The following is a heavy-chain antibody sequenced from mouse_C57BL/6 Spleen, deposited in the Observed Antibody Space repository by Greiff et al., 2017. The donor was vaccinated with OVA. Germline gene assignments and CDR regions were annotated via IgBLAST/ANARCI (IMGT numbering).Heavy chain of an antibody. CDR3: ARDANYSNYRYAMDY. V-gene: IGHV7-1*01. CDR2: SRNKANDYTT. CDR1: GFTFSDFY. Sequence: EVNVVESGGGLVQSGRSLRLSCATSGFTFSDFYMEWVRQAPGKGLEWIAASRNKANDYTTEYSASVKGRFIVSRDTSQSILYLQMNALRAEDTAIYYCARDANYSNYRYAMDYWGQGTSVTVSS. D-gene: IGHD2-5*01. J-gene: IGHJ4*01.